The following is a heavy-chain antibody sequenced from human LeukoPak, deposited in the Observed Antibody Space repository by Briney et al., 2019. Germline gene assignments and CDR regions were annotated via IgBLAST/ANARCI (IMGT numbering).Heavy chain of an antibody. J-gene: IGHJ4*02. D-gene: IGHD2-2*01. CDR3: ARLMLDCSSTSCYSVDY. V-gene: IGHV1-2*02. Sequence: ASVKVSCKASGYTFTGYYMHWVRQAPGQGLEWMGWINPNSGGTNYAQKFEGRVTMTTDTSTSTAYMELRSLRSDDTAVYYCARLMLDCSSTSCYSVDYWGQGTLVTVSS. CDR1: GYTFTGYY. CDR2: INPNSGGT.